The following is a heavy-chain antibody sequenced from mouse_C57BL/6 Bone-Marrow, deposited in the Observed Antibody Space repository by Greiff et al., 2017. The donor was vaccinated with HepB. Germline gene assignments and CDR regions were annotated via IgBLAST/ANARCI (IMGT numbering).Heavy chain of an antibody. CDR2: IDPSDSYT. CDR3: ARRRRLMDY. V-gene: IGHV1-50*01. Sequence: QVQLQQPGAELVKPGASVKLSCKASGYTFTSYWMQWVKQRPGQGLEWIGEIDPSDSYTNYNQKFKGKATLTVDTSSSTAYMQLSSLTSEDSAVYYGARRRRLMDYWGQGTSVTVSS. J-gene: IGHJ4*01. CDR1: GYTFTSYW.